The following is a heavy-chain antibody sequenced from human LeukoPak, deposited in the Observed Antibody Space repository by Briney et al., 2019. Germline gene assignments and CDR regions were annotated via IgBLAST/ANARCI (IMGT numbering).Heavy chain of an antibody. J-gene: IGHJ4*02. V-gene: IGHV4-30-2*01. CDR1: GGSISSGGYY. CDR2: IYHSGST. CDR3: ARADGSNFDY. D-gene: IGHD5-24*01. Sequence: SETLSLTCTVSGGSISSGGYYWSWIRQPPGKGLEWIGYIYHSGSTYYNPSLKSRVTISVDRSKNQFSLKLSSVTAADTAVYYCARADGSNFDYWGQGTLVTVSS.